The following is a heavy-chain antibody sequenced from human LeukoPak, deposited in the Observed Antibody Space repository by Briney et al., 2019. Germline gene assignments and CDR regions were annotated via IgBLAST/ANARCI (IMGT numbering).Heavy chain of an antibody. Sequence: GASVKVSCKASGYTFTSYYMHWVRQAPGQGLEWMGIINPSGGSTSYAQKFQGRVTMTRDTSTSTVYMELSSLRSEDTAVYYCATSIAVAGTVGDFGYMDVWGKGTTVTVSS. CDR3: ATSIAVAGTVGDFGYMDV. CDR1: GYTFTSYY. CDR2: INPSGGST. D-gene: IGHD6-19*01. J-gene: IGHJ6*03. V-gene: IGHV1-46*01.